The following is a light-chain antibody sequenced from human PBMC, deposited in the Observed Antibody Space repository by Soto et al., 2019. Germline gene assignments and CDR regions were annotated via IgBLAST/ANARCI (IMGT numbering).Light chain of an antibody. CDR3: QQYNNWPPFT. CDR2: GAS. CDR1: QSVSTN. Sequence: EIVLTQSLATLSVPPGESATLSCRASQSVSTNFAWYQQKPGQAPRLLIYGASTRATAVPARFTASGSGTEFTLTISSLQSEDFAVYYCQQYNNWPPFTFGQGTRLEI. V-gene: IGKV3-15*01. J-gene: IGKJ5*01.